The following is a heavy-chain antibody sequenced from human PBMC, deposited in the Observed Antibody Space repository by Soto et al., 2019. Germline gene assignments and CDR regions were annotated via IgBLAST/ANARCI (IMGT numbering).Heavy chain of an antibody. CDR1: GYTFTSYY. CDR2: INPSGGST. CDR3: ARDNSGWTKGTVAFDI. Sequence: ASVKVSCKASGYTFTSYYMHWVRQAPGQGLEWMGIINPSGGSTSYAQKFQGRVTMTRDTSTSTVYMELSSLRSEDTAVYYCARDNSGWTKGTVAFDIWGQGTMVTVSS. J-gene: IGHJ3*02. V-gene: IGHV1-46*01. D-gene: IGHD6-19*01.